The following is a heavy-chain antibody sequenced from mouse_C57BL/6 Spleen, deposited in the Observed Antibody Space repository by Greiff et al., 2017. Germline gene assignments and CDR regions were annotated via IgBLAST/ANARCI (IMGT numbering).Heavy chain of an antibody. D-gene: IGHD1-1*01. CDR1: GYAFSSSW. J-gene: IGHJ2*01. V-gene: IGHV1-82*01. CDR3: ARFTGGDYFDY. Sequence: QVQLQQSGPELVKPGASVKISCKASGYAFSSSWMNWVKQRPGKGLEWIGRIYPGDGDTNYNGKFKGKATLTADKSSSTAYMQLSSLTSEDSAVYFCARFTGGDYFDYWGQGTTLTVSS. CDR2: IYPGDGDT.